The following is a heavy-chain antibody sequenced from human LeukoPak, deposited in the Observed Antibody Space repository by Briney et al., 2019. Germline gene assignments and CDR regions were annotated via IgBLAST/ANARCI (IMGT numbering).Heavy chain of an antibody. CDR2: IRYDGSNK. CDR3: AKDADQDYYDSSGYYFSLAD. V-gene: IGHV3-30*02. CDR1: GFTFSSYG. J-gene: IGHJ4*02. Sequence: GGSLRLSCAASGFTFSSYGMHWVRQAPGKGLEWVAFIRYDGSNKYYADSVKGRFTISRDNSKNTLYLQMNSLRAEDTAVYYCAKDADQDYYDSSGYYFSLADWGQGTLVTVSS. D-gene: IGHD3-22*01.